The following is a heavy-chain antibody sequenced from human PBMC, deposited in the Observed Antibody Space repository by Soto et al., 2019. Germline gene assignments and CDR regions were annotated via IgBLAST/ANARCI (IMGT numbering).Heavy chain of an antibody. CDR2: IYSTGST. CDR3: ARAREPKYSSSIFFDY. V-gene: IGHV3-53*01. J-gene: IGHJ4*01. CDR1: GLTVSRTQ. Sequence: GGSLRLSCSVSGLTVSRTQMSWVRQSPGKGLKWVSVIYSTGSTYYANAVKGRFTISRDMSENKIFLELNGLTVDDTAVYYCARAREPKYSSSIFFDYWGRGTVVTVSS. D-gene: IGHD6-6*01.